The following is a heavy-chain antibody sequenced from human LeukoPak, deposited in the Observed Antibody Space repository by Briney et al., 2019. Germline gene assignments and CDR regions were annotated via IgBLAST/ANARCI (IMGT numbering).Heavy chain of an antibody. D-gene: IGHD3-22*01. Sequence: ASVKVSCKASGYTFTGYYMHWARQAPGQGLEWMGWINPNSGGTNYAQKFQGRVTMTRDTSISTAYMELSRLRSDDTAVYYCATSTDGYDSSGYGAFDIWGQGTMVTVSS. CDR3: ATSTDGYDSSGYGAFDI. CDR1: GYTFTGYY. V-gene: IGHV1-2*02. J-gene: IGHJ3*02. CDR2: INPNSGGT.